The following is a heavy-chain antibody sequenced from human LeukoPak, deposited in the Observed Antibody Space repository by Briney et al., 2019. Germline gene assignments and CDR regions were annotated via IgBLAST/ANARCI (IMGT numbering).Heavy chain of an antibody. CDR3: ARVRIRRNFDP. Sequence: TSETLSLTCAVYGGSFSGYYWNWIRQPPGKGLEWIGEINHSGSTNYNPSLKSRVTISVDTSKNQFSLKLSSVTAADTAVYYCARVRIRRNFDPWGQGTLVTVSS. V-gene: IGHV4-34*01. CDR2: INHSGST. J-gene: IGHJ5*02. D-gene: IGHD2-21*01. CDR1: GGSFSGYY.